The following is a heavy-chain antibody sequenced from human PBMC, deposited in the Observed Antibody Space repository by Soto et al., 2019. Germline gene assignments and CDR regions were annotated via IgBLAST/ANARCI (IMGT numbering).Heavy chain of an antibody. CDR3: ARGIGDSSGYYYYYYGVDV. V-gene: IGHV5-51*01. CDR2: IYPGDSDT. CDR1: GYSFTSYW. D-gene: IGHD3-22*01. Sequence: GESLKISCKGSGYSFTSYWIGWVRQMPGKGLEWMGIIYPGDSDTRYSPSFQGQVTISADKSISTAYLQWSSLKASDTAMYYCARGIGDSSGYYYYYYGVDVWGQGTTVTVSS. J-gene: IGHJ6*02.